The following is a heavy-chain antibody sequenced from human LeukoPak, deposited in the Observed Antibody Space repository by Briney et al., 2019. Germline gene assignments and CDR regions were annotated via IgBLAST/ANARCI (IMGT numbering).Heavy chain of an antibody. D-gene: IGHD3/OR15-3a*01. V-gene: IGHV3-7*01. Sequence: GGSLRLSCAASGFTFRNYWMTWVRQAPGKGLEWVANLNQYGDHKYYDDSVKGRFTISRDNARDSLYLEMNSLTVEDTAVYFCSRDLGTGRPHDFWGQGTLVTVSS. CDR2: LNQYGDHK. CDR3: SRDLGTGRPHDF. J-gene: IGHJ4*02. CDR1: GFTFRNYW.